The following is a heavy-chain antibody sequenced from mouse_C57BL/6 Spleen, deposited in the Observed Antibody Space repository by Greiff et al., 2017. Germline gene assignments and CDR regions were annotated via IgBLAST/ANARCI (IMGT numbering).Heavy chain of an antibody. CDR2: INPSNGGT. J-gene: IGHJ3*01. Sequence: VQLQQSGTELVKPGASVKLSCKASGYTFTSYWMHWVKQRPGQGLEWIGNINPSNGGTNYNEKFKSKATLTVDKSSSTAYMQLSSLTSEDSAVYYCARSDYDYDLRFAYWGQGTLVTVSA. CDR3: ARSDYDYDLRFAY. V-gene: IGHV1-53*01. CDR1: GYTFTSYW. D-gene: IGHD2-4*01.